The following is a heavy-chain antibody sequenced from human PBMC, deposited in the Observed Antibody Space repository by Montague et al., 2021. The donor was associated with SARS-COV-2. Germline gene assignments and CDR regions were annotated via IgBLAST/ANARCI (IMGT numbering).Heavy chain of an antibody. V-gene: IGHV4-39*01. CDR2: FYYAGGT. CDR1: GGSVSRISSH. D-gene: IGHD4-17*01. CDR3: ARLYGSSFDY. J-gene: IGHJ4*02. Sequence: SETLSLTCTVSGGSVSRISSHWGWIRQPPGKGLEYIGSFYYAGGTQYNPSLKSRVTISVDTSNDQFSLKMNSVTAADTAVYFCARLYGSSFDYWGKGTLVTASS.